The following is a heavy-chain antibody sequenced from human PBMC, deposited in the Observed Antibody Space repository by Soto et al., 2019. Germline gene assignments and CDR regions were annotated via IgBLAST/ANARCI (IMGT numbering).Heavy chain of an antibody. CDR2: INHSGST. CDR3: ARGLDWDIVIVPAAMARGRAYYYYMDV. V-gene: IGHV4-34*01. CDR1: GGSFSGYY. D-gene: IGHD2-2*01. J-gene: IGHJ6*03. Sequence: PSETLSLTCAVYGGSFSGYYWSWIRQPPGKGLEWIGEINHSGSTNYNPSLKSRVTISVDTSKNQFSLKLSSVTAADTAVYYCARGLDWDIVIVPAAMARGRAYYYYMDVWGKGTTVTVSS.